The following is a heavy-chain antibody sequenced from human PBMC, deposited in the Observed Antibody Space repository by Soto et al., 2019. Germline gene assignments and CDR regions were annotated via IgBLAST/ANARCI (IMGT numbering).Heavy chain of an antibody. CDR1: GGSISSSSSY. CDR3: ARGSGYYDSSGYYINYYYYYGMDV. V-gene: IGHV4-39*07. J-gene: IGHJ6*02. Sequence: SETLSLTCTVSGGSISSSSSYWGWIRQPPGKGLEWIGNIYYSGSTYNNPSLKSRVTISVDTSKNQFSLKLSSVTAADTAVYYCARGSGYYDSSGYYINYYYYYGMDVWGQGTTVTVSS. CDR2: IYYSGST. D-gene: IGHD3-22*01.